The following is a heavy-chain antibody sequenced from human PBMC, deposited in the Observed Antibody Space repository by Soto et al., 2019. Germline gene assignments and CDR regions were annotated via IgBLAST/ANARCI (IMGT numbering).Heavy chain of an antibody. CDR2: IYYSGST. CDR3: ARELIRYLKD. CDR1: GGSISSGGYY. Sequence: PSATLSLTCTVSGGSISSGGYYWSCIRQHPGKGLEWIGYIYYSGSTYYNPSLKSRVTISVDTSKNQFSLKLSSVTAADTAVYYCARELIRYLKDWGQGTLVTVS. V-gene: IGHV4-31*03. D-gene: IGHD3-16*01. J-gene: IGHJ4*02.